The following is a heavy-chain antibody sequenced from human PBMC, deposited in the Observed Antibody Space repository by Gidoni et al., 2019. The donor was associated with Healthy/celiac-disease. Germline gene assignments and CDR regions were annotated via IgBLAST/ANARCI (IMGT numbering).Heavy chain of an antibody. Sequence: QVQLVQSGAEVKKPGSSVKVSCKASGGTFSSYAISWVRQAPGQGLEWMGGIIPIFGTANYAQKCQGRVTITADKSTSTAYMELSSLRSEDTAVYYCARAHSSSWYADHYYYGMDVWGQGTTVTVSS. D-gene: IGHD6-13*01. V-gene: IGHV1-69*06. J-gene: IGHJ6*02. CDR2: IIPIFGTA. CDR3: ARAHSSSWYADHYYYGMDV. CDR1: GGTFSSYA.